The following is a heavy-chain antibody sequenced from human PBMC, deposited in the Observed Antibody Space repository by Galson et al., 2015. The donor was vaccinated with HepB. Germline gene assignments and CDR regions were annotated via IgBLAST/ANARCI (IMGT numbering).Heavy chain of an antibody. V-gene: IGHV3-30*04. CDR1: RFTFRSYV. CDR3: ARGGYSYGKFDY. Sequence: SLRLSCAAARFTFRSYVMYWVRQAPGKGLEWVAVISYDGSHKYYADSVKGRFTISRGNSKNTLYLQMNSLRAEDTAVYYCARGGYSYGKFDYWGQGTLVTVSS. CDR2: ISYDGSHK. D-gene: IGHD5-18*01. J-gene: IGHJ4*02.